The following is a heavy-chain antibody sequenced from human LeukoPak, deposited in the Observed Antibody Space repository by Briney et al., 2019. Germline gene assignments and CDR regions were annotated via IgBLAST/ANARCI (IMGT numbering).Heavy chain of an antibody. Sequence: SETLSLTCSVSGGSLSTYSWSWVRQSPGKRLEWIGYIYYSGTTNYNPSLKSRVTISADTAKSQSSLRLRSVTAADTAIYYCARDTTVASGMQHWGQGTLVTVSS. V-gene: IGHV4-59*01. CDR3: ARDTTVASGMQH. D-gene: IGHD4-23*01. J-gene: IGHJ4*02. CDR1: GGSLSTYS. CDR2: IYYSGTT.